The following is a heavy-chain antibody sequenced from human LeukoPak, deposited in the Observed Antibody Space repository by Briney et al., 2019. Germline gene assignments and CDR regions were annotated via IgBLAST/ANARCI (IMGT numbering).Heavy chain of an antibody. CDR2: IWYDGSSK. J-gene: IGHJ4*02. D-gene: IGHD3-16*02. Sequence: GGSLRLSCAASGFTFSSYGMHWVRQAPGKGLEWVTLIWYDGSSKHYADSVRGRFTISRDNSKNTLYLQMNSLRAEDTAVYYCARDFELSHWGQGTLVTVSS. V-gene: IGHV3-33*01. CDR3: ARDFELSH. CDR1: GFTFSSYG.